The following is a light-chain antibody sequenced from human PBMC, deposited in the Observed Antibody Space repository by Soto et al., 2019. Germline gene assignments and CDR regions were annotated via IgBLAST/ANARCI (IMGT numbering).Light chain of an antibody. CDR2: DVS. CDR3: SSYTSSSPLVV. Sequence: SALTQPASVSGSPGQSITISCTGTSSDVGGYNYVSWYQQHPGKAPKLMIYDVSNRPSGVSNRFSGSKSGNTASLTISGLQAEDEADYYCSSYTSSSPLVVFGGGTKVTVL. CDR1: SSDVGGYNY. J-gene: IGLJ2*01. V-gene: IGLV2-14*01.